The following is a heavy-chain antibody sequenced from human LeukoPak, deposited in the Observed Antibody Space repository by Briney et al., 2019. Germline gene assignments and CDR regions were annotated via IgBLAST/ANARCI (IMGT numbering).Heavy chain of an antibody. J-gene: IGHJ4*02. D-gene: IGHD4-17*01. CDR2: ISYDGSNK. CDR1: GFTFSSYA. V-gene: IGHV3-30-3*01. Sequence: PGGSLRLSRAASGFTFSSYAMHWVRQAPGKGLEWVAVISYDGSNKYYADSVKGRFTICRDNSKNTLYLQMNSLRAEDTAVYYCAREGPITVTLDYWGQGTLVTVSS. CDR3: AREGPITVTLDY.